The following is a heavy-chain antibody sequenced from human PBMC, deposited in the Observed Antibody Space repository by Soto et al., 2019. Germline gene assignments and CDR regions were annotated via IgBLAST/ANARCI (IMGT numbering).Heavy chain of an antibody. CDR2: VYYNENT. D-gene: IGHD5-18*01. J-gene: IGHJ5*02. CDR1: VGSISSFTYY. Sequence: PWETLSLTCSFSVGSISSFTYYWGWMRQPPGKGLEWIGTVYYNENTYYNPSLKSRVTITVDTAKNQFSLNLRSVTAADTAMYFCERLERSYGYQGWFELWRPGTLVSVSS. V-gene: IGHV4-39*01. CDR3: ERLERSYGYQGWFEL.